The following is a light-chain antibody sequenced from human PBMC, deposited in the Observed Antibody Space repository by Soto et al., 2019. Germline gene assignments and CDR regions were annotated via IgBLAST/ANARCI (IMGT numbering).Light chain of an antibody. Sequence: IVLTQSPGTLYLSPGEIATLSCRASQSISSNFLVWYQQRPGPAPSLLIYAASNRPAGIPDRFSGSGSGTDFTLTISRLEPEDSAVYYCQHCGSLPTFGQGTKVEIK. V-gene: IGKV3-20*01. CDR2: AAS. CDR3: QHCGSLPT. CDR1: QSISSNF. J-gene: IGKJ1*01.